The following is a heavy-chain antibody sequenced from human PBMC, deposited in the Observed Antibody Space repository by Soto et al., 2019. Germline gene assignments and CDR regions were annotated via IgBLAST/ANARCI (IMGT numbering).Heavy chain of an antibody. V-gene: IGHV3-21*01. J-gene: IGHJ4*02. CDR3: AKDEYYYSRSGYYIFDS. Sequence: SGGSLRLSCAASGFTFTTYSMTWVRQAPGKGLEWVSSISSSGSYIYYADSVKGRFTISRDNSKKTLYLQMNSLRPEDTALYYCAKDEYYYSRSGYYIFDSWGQGTLVTVSS. D-gene: IGHD3-22*01. CDR2: ISSSGSYI. CDR1: GFTFTTYS.